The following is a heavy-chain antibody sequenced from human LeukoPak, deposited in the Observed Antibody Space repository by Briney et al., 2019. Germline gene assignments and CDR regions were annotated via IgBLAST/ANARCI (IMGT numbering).Heavy chain of an antibody. Sequence: GGSLRLSCAASGFTFSSYSMNWVRQAPGKGLEWVSVIGRSGGDIQYVDSVKGRFTISRDNSKNTLYLQMNSLRAEDTAVYYCAKYAPPTTVVTRYFDYWGQGTLVTVSS. D-gene: IGHD4-23*01. CDR1: GFTFSSYS. J-gene: IGHJ4*02. CDR2: IGRSGGDI. CDR3: AKYAPPTTVVTRYFDY. V-gene: IGHV3-23*01.